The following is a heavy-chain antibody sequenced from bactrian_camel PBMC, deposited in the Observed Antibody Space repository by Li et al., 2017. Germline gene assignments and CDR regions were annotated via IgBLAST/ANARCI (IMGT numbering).Heavy chain of an antibody. Sequence: HVQLVESGGGSVQAGGSLRLSCVASGYTLPMNMGWFRRLPGQEREGVAAIAGDGRTNYADSIKGRFTVSPDNAKDTMYLDMKSLKPEDTGMYFCAVDQEIFGTTCPNWARQNRYGLWGQGTQ. J-gene: IGHJ4*01. CDR1: GYTLPMN. V-gene: IGHV3S53*01. D-gene: IGHD5*01. CDR3: AVDQEIFGTTCPNWARQNRYGL. CDR2: IAGDGRT.